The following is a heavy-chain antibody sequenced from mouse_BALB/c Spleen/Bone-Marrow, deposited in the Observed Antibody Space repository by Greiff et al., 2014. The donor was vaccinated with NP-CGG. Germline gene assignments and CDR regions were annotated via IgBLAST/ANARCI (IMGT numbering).Heavy chain of an antibody. CDR2: ISSGGSYT. Sequence: VQLKRSGGDLVKPGGSLKLSCAASGFTFSSYGMSWVRQTPDKRLEWVATISSGGSYTYYPDSVKGRFTISRDNAKNTLYLQMSSLKSEDTAMYYCARGGGAYYGNYWFAYWGQGTLVTVSA. V-gene: IGHV5-6*01. J-gene: IGHJ3*01. CDR3: ARGGGAYYGNYWFAY. CDR1: GFTFSSYG. D-gene: IGHD2-10*01.